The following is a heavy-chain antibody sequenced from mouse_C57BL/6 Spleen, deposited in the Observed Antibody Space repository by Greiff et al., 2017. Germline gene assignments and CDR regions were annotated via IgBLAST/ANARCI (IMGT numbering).Heavy chain of an antibody. CDR2: IYPGSGST. Sequence: VQLQQPGAELVKPGASVKMSCQASGYTFTSYWITWVKQRPGQGLEWIGDIYPGSGSTNYNEKFKSKATLTVDTSSSTAYMQLSSLTSEDSAVYYCARRGYYGSRYVDDYWGQGNTLTVS. V-gene: IGHV1-55*01. J-gene: IGHJ2*01. CDR1: GYTFTSYW. D-gene: IGHD1-1*01. CDR3: ARRGYYGSRYVDDY.